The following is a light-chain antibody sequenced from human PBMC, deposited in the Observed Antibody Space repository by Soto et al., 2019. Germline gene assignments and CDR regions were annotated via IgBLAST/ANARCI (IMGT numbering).Light chain of an antibody. V-gene: IGKV3-11*01. Sequence: EIVLTQSPATLSLSPGERANLSCRASQSVSSYLAWYQQKPGQAPRLLIYDASNRATGIPARFSGSGSGTDFTLTISSLEPEDFAVYYCQHRSNWPPWTFGQGTKVEIK. CDR3: QHRSNWPPWT. CDR1: QSVSSY. J-gene: IGKJ1*01. CDR2: DAS.